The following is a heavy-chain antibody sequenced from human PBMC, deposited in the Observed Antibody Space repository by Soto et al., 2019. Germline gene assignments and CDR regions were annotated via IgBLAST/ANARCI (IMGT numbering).Heavy chain of an antibody. CDR1: GYTFTAYN. CDR2: INAGNGNT. D-gene: IGHD3-10*01. Sequence: QVQLVQSGAEVKEPGASVRLSCKAFGYTFTAYNIHWVRQAPGQGLEWMGWINAGNGNTRSSRKFQGRVIITRDTSATTAYLEVDSLRSEDTAIYYCERVAPSGGSVPRFDPWGQGTLLTVSS. CDR3: ERVAPSGGSVPRFDP. J-gene: IGHJ5*02. V-gene: IGHV1-3*01.